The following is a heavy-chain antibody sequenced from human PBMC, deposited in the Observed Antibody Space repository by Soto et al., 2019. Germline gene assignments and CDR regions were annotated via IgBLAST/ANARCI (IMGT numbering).Heavy chain of an antibody. CDR3: AKIGSSSSVSLPLVLLDY. CDR2: IPGSGTST. V-gene: IGHV3-23*01. Sequence: PGWSLRLSCAASGFTFSSYAVSWVRQSPGKGLEWVSAIPGSGTSTYYAGSVKGRFTISRDNSKNTLYLQMNSLRVEDTAVYYCAKIGSSSSVSLPLVLLDYWGQGALVTVSS. D-gene: IGHD6-6*01. J-gene: IGHJ4*02. CDR1: GFTFSSYA.